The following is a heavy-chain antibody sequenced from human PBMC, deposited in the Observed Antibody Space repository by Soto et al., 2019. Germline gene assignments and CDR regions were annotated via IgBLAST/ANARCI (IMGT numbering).Heavy chain of an antibody. J-gene: IGHJ3*02. D-gene: IGHD6-25*01. CDR1: GFTFSSYS. CDR2: ISSSSSTI. CDR3: ARDFRCSSGAFDI. V-gene: IGHV3-48*01. Sequence: GGSLRLSCAASGFTFSSYSMNWVRQAPGKGLEWVSYISSSSSTIYYADSVKGRFTISRDNAKNSLYLQMNSLRAEDTAVYYCARDFRCSSGAFDIWGQGTMVTVSS.